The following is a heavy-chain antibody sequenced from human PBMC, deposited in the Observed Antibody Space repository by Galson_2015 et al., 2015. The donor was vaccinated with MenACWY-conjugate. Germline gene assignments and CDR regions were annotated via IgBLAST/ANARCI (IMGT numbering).Heavy chain of an antibody. CDR3: ARESSVAGTGSDY. CDR2: INVGNGNT. D-gene: IGHD6-19*01. V-gene: IGHV1-3*01. J-gene: IGHJ4*01. CDR1: GYTFSAYA. Sequence: QSGAEVKEPEASVKVSCKASGYTFSAYAMHWVRQAPGQRLEWMGWINVGNGNTKYSQKFQGRVTITRDTSANTAYMELSSLRSEDTAVYYCARESSVAGTGSDYSGHGTLITPSS.